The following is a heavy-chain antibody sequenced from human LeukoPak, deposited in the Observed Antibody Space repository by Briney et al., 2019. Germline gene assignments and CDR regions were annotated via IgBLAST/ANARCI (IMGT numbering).Heavy chain of an antibody. D-gene: IGHD3-22*01. CDR3: ARDLELTYYDSSGYDY. CDR2: ISDSGSLI. V-gene: IGHV3-48*03. Sequence: GGSLRLSCAASGFTFSSFEMNWVRQAPGKGLEWVSYISDSGSLIYYADSVRGRFTISRDNAKNTLYLQMNSLRAEDTAVYYCARDLELTYYDSSGYDYWGQGTPVTVSS. CDR1: GFTFSSFE. J-gene: IGHJ4*02.